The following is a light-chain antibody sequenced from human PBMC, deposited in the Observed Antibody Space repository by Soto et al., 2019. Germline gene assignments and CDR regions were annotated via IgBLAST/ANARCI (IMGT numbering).Light chain of an antibody. V-gene: IGKV1-33*01. CDR2: DAS. Sequence: IQMTQSPSSLSASVGDRVTITCQASQDITNYLIWYQQKPGKAPKLLIYDASSLGTGVSSRFSGSGSGTHFTLTISSLQPEDIATYYCQQFDSVPCTFGPGTKLEMK. CDR3: QQFDSVPCT. J-gene: IGKJ2*02. CDR1: QDITNY.